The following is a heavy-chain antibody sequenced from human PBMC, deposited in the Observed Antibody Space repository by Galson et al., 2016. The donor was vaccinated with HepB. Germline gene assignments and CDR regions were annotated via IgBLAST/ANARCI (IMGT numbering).Heavy chain of an antibody. CDR1: GGSISERSYY. CDR2: VYYSGTT. V-gene: IGHV4-39*01. J-gene: IGHJ3*02. Sequence: SETLSLTCSVSGGSISERSYYWGWTRQPPGKGLEWIGNVYYSGTTHYNPSLESRATVSLDTTKNQFSLRLTSVTAAETAVYYCARRQRKAARLAPFDIWGQGTMVTVSS. D-gene: IGHD6-6*01. CDR3: ARRQRKAARLAPFDI.